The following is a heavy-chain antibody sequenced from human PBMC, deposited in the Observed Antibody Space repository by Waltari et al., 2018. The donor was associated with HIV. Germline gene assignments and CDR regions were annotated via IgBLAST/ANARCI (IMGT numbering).Heavy chain of an antibody. Sequence: EVQLVESGGGLVQPGGSLSLSCAASGLTVRRTYMSWVRQAPGKGLEWVSVIYSGGSTYHADSVKGRFTISRDNSKNTLYLQMNSLRAEDTAVYYCASIAYCGGDCYPRGMDVWGQGTTVTVSS. V-gene: IGHV3-66*01. J-gene: IGHJ6*02. CDR1: GLTVRRTY. CDR3: ASIAYCGGDCYPRGMDV. D-gene: IGHD2-21*02. CDR2: IYSGGST.